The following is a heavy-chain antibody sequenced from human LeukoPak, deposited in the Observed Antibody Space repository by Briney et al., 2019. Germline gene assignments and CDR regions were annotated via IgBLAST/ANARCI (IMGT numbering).Heavy chain of an antibody. J-gene: IGHJ4*02. CDR3: VRQSCSGTTCYADFDY. Sequence: SETLSLTCAVSGLSISGSRYYWGWIRQPPGKGLEWIGDVYYSGSTNYNPSLKSRVTVSVDTVNNQFSLRLRSVTAADTAVYYCVRQSCSGTTCYADFDYWGKGTLVTVSS. CDR1: GLSISGSRYY. CDR2: VYYSGST. V-gene: IGHV4-39*01. D-gene: IGHD2-2*01.